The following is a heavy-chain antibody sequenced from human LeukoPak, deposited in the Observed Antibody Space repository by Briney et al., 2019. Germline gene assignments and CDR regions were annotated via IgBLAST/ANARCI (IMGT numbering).Heavy chain of an antibody. J-gene: IGHJ6*02. V-gene: IGHV1-2*02. CDR2: INPNSGGT. CDR3: ARHHVIAASRIGLYYYGMDV. CDR1: GYTFTGYY. Sequence: ASVKVSCKASGYTFTGYYMHWVRQAPGQGLEWMGWINPNSGGTNYAQKFQGRVTMTRDTSISTAYMELSRLRSDDTAVYYCARHHVIAASRIGLYYYGMDVWGQGTTVTVSS. D-gene: IGHD6-25*01.